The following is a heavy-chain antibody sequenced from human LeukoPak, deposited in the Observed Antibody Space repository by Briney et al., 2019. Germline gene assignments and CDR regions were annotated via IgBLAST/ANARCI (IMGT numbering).Heavy chain of an antibody. CDR2: INPSGGST. D-gene: IGHD5-18*01. J-gene: IGHJ5*02. CDR1: GYTFTNYY. Sequence: ASVKVSCKASGYTFTNYYIHWVRQAPGQGLEWMGIINPSGGSTSYSQKFQGRVTMTRDTSTTTVYMELSSLRSEDTAVYYCARGTTMITYWFDPWGQGTLVTVSS. CDR3: ARGTTMITYWFDP. V-gene: IGHV1-46*01.